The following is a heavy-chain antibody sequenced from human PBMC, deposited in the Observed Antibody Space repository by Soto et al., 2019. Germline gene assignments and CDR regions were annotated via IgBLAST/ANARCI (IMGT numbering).Heavy chain of an antibody. CDR3: ASGTTGAFFVY. Sequence: QVPLVESGGGLVKPGGSLRLCCAASGFTFSDYSMSWIRQAPGKGLEWVSYISSRSSTIFYADSVKGRFTISRDNVKNSLYLQMNSLRAEDTAVYYCASGTTGAFFVYWGQGILVTVSS. CDR1: GFTFSDYS. J-gene: IGHJ4*02. V-gene: IGHV3-11*01. D-gene: IGHD2-8*02. CDR2: ISSRSSTI.